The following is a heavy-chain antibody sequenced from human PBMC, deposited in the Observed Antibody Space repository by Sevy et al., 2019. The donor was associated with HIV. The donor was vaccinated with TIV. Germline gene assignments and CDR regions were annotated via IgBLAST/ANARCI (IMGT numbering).Heavy chain of an antibody. D-gene: IGHD3-22*01. Sequence: GGSLRLSCAASGFNFSPYTMHWVRQAPGKGLEWVTSISNDGNKKYYADSVKGRFIMPRDNPKNTMYLQMNSLRPQDTAVYYCAKEGYNYDSRGHDWFDPWGQGTQVTVSS. CDR1: GFNFSPYT. CDR3: AKEGYNYDSRGHDWFDP. CDR2: ISNDGNKK. J-gene: IGHJ5*02. V-gene: IGHV3-30*18.